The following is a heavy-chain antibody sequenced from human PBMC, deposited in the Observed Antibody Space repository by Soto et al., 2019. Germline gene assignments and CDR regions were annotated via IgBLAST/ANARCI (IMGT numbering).Heavy chain of an antibody. CDR2: ISGSGGST. Sequence: GGSLRLSCAASGFTFSSYAMSWVRQAPGKGLEWVSAISGSGGSTYYADSVKGRFTISRDNSKNTLYLQMNSLRAEDTAVYYCAKDVLLSSGWYSHNWFDPWGQGTLVTVSS. V-gene: IGHV3-23*01. CDR3: AKDVLLSSGWYSHNWFDP. D-gene: IGHD6-19*01. J-gene: IGHJ5*02. CDR1: GFTFSSYA.